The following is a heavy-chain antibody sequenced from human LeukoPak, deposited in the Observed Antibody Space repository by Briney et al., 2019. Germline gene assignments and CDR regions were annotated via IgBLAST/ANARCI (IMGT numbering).Heavy chain of an antibody. D-gene: IGHD2-15*01. V-gene: IGHV4-34*01. CDR2: INHSGST. CDR3: ARGLLLSYYMDV. J-gene: IGHJ6*03. CDR1: GGSLSGYY. Sequence: SETLSLTCAVYGGSLSGYYWSWIRQPPGKGLEWIGEINHSGSTNYNPSLKSRVTISVDTSKNQFSLKLSSVTAADTAVYYCARGLLLSYYMDVWGKGTTVTVSS.